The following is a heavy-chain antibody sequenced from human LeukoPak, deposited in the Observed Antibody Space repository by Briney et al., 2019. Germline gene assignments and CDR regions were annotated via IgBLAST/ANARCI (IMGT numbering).Heavy chain of an antibody. CDR1: GYTLTNYD. D-gene: IGHD1-26*01. Sequence: ASVKVSCKASGYTLTNYDINWVRQATGQGLEWMGWMNPNSGHTGYTQKFQGRVSMTRDTSISTAYMELNSPRSEDTAVYYCVRVQSGSYARYGMDVWGQGTTVTVSS. J-gene: IGHJ6*02. CDR3: VRVQSGSYARYGMDV. CDR2: MNPNSGHT. V-gene: IGHV1-8*01.